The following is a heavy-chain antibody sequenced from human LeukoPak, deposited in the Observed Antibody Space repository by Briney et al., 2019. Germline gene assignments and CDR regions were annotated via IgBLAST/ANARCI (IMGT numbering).Heavy chain of an antibody. J-gene: IGHJ4*02. Sequence: GGSLRLSCAASGFTFKTYWMIWVRRAPGKGLEWVANINQDGSEKYYVDSVKGRFTVSRDNAKNSLYLQLNSLRAEDTAVYYCGTRAYWGQGTLVTVSS. CDR1: GFTFKTYW. V-gene: IGHV3-7*01. CDR3: GTRAY. CDR2: INQDGSEK.